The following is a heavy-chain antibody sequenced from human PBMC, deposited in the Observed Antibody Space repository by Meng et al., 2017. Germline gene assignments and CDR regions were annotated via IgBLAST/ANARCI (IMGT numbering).Heavy chain of an antibody. D-gene: IGHD3-22*01. CDR1: GGSFSGHY. CDR3: ARNRYDRSTHVFDP. CDR2: VSYGGYN. J-gene: IGHJ5*02. V-gene: IGHV4-34*01. Sequence: QVQLQQWGAGLLKPSETLSLTCTVYGGSFSGHYWSWIRQAPGEGLEWIGEVSYGGYNKYNPALKSRVTVSGDTSKNEVSLKLISVTAADTAVYYCARNRYDRSTHVFDPWGQGTLVTVSS.